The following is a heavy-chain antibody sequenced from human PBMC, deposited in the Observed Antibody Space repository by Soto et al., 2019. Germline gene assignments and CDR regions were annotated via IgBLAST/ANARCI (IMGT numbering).Heavy chain of an antibody. J-gene: IGHJ6*02. CDR3: ARIASSGRGWDV. CDR2: IKQDGSEE. Sequence: EVQLVESGGGLVQPGGSLRLSCVDSGFTFSNYWMSWVRQAPVKGLEWVGNIKQDGSEENYVDSVKGRFTISRDNAKNSMYLQRNSLRAEDTAVYYGARIASSGRGWDVWGQGTTVVVSS. V-gene: IGHV3-7*01. CDR1: GFTFSNYW. D-gene: IGHD3-10*01.